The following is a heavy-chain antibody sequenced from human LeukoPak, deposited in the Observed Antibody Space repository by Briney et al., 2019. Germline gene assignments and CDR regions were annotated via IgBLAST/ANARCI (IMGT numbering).Heavy chain of an antibody. Sequence: RPGGSLRLSCAASGFTFNSYAIHWVRQAPGKGLEWVAVISYDGSNKYYADSVKGRFTISRDNSKNTLYLQMNSLRAEDTAVYYCASEFGGAEDNFDYWGQGTLVTVSS. CDR2: ISYDGSNK. CDR3: ASEFGGAEDNFDY. D-gene: IGHD3-16*01. CDR1: GFTFNSYA. V-gene: IGHV3-30*04. J-gene: IGHJ4*02.